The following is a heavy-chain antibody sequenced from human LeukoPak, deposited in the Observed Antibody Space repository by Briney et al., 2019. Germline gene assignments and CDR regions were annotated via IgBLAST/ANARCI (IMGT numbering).Heavy chain of an antibody. CDR1: GFTFSNYG. D-gene: IGHD6-13*01. Sequence: GGSLRLSCAASGFTFSNYGMHWVRQAPGKGLEWVAVISYDGSSKSYADSVNGRFTISRDSSGNTLYLQMNSLRAEGTAVYYCARRTAASGRVYYAMDVWGQGTTVTVSS. CDR2: ISYDGSSK. J-gene: IGHJ6*02. CDR3: ARRTAASGRVYYAMDV. V-gene: IGHV3-30*03.